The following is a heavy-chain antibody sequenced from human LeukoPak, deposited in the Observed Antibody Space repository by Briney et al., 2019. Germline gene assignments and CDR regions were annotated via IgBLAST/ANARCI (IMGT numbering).Heavy chain of an antibody. CDR1: GFTFSSYG. CDR2: ISYDGSNK. J-gene: IGHJ4*02. CDR3: AKELITFGGVIVTPFDY. Sequence: GRSLRLSCAASGFTFSSYGMHWVRQAPGQGLVWVAVISYDGSNKYYADSVKGRFTISRDNSKNTLYLQMNSLRAEETAVYYCAKELITFGGVIVTPFDYWGQGTLVTVSS. D-gene: IGHD3-16*02. V-gene: IGHV3-30*18.